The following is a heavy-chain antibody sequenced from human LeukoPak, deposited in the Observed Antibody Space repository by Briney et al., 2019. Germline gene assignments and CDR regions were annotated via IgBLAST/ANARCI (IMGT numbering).Heavy chain of an antibody. D-gene: IGHD6-19*01. J-gene: IGHJ4*02. CDR2: TSYSGST. V-gene: IGHV4-61*08. Sequence: SETLSLTCTLSGGSVSSGDYYWSWIRQPPGKGLEWIGYTSYSGSTNYNPSLKSRITISIDTSKNQFFLKFSSVTAADTAVYYCARAIAVALDYWGQGTLVTVSS. CDR1: GGSVSSGDYY. CDR3: ARAIAVALDY.